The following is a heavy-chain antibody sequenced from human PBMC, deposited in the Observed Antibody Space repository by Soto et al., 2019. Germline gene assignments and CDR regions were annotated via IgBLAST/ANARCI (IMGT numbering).Heavy chain of an antibody. Sequence: ASVKVSCKASGGTFSSYAISWVRQAPGQGLEWMGGIIPIFGTANYAQKFQGRVTITADESTSTAYMELSSLRSEDTAVYYCARGRWGYCSSTSCYGPGSGMDVWGQGTAVTVS. J-gene: IGHJ6*02. CDR1: GGTFSSYA. V-gene: IGHV1-69*13. D-gene: IGHD2-2*01. CDR2: IIPIFGTA. CDR3: ARGRWGYCSSTSCYGPGSGMDV.